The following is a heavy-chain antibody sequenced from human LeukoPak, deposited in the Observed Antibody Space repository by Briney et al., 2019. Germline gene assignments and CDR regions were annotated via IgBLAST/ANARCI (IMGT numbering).Heavy chain of an antibody. D-gene: IGHD3-10*01. Sequence: GGSLRLSCAASGFTVSSNYMSWVRQAPGKGLEWVSAISGSGDITYFADSVQGRFTVSRDSSKSTVYLQMNSLRAEDTAVYYCAKDRIYGSGSPDHYMDVWGKGTTVTVSS. CDR1: GFTVSSNY. V-gene: IGHV3-23*01. J-gene: IGHJ6*03. CDR3: AKDRIYGSGSPDHYMDV. CDR2: ISGSGDIT.